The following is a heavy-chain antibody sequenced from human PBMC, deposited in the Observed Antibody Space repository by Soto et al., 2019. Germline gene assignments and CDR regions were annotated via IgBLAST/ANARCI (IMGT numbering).Heavy chain of an antibody. CDR2: FYFTGST. V-gene: IGHV4-61*01. CDR3: AKDPRFYGMDV. J-gene: IGHJ6*02. Sequence: QVRLQESGPGLVKPSETLSLTCTVSGASVSSDSYSWAWIRQPPGKGLEWIGCFYFTGSTKTNPSLQSRVSISVDESQNQMSLTLNSVTAADTAVYYCAKDPRFYGMDVWGQGTTVTVSS. CDR1: GASVSSDSYS.